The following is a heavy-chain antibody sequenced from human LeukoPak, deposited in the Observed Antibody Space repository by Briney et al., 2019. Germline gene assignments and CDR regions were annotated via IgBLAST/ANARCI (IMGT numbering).Heavy chain of an antibody. D-gene: IGHD4-23*01. CDR1: GASISDHY. J-gene: IGHJ3*02. Sequence: SEALSLTCTVSGASISDHYWSWIRQPAGEGLEWVGRVHTSGSSDYNPSLKSRITMSVDTSRNQFSLKLTSVTAPDTAVYYCARDLSLVGGNGDYSVCDAFDTWGQGTMVTVSS. CDR3: ARDLSLVGGNGDYSVCDAFDT. CDR2: VHTSGSS. V-gene: IGHV4-4*07.